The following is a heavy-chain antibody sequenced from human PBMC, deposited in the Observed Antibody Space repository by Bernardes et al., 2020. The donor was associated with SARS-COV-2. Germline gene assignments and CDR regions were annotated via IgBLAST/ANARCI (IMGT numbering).Heavy chain of an antibody. CDR3: TSPFNNYGCLIEP. CDR1: GFNFSDYW. CDR2: ITRNGRST. Sequence: GGSLRLSCAASGFNFSDYWMYWVRQAPGKGPVWVSRITRNGRSTNYADSVKGRFTISRDNTKNTLYLQMNNLRAEDTAVYYCTSPFNNYGCLIEPWGQGTLVTVSS. J-gene: IGHJ4*02. D-gene: IGHD4-17*01. V-gene: IGHV3-74*01.